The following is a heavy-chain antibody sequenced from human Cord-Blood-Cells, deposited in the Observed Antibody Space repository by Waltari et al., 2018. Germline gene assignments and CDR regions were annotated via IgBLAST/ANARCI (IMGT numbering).Heavy chain of an antibody. D-gene: IGHD3-22*01. J-gene: IGHJ4*02. CDR1: GFPLSSYW. Sequence: EVQLVESGGGLVQPGGSLRLSCAASGFPLSSYWMSWVCQAPRKGLEWVANIKQDGSEKYYVDSVKGRFTISRDNAKNSLYLQMNSLRAEDTAVYYCARDGRYYYDSSGYYFDYWGQGTLVTVSS. CDR2: IKQDGSEK. V-gene: IGHV3-7*01. CDR3: ARDGRYYYDSSGYYFDY.